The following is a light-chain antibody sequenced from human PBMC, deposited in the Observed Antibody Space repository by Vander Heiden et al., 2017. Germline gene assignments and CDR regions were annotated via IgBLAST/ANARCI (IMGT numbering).Light chain of an antibody. CDR3: SSYTSSSSL. V-gene: IGLV2-14*01. CDR2: AVS. CDR1: SSDVGGYNY. Sequence: QSALTQPASVSGSPGQSITIPCTGTSSDVGGYNYVSWYQQHPGKAPKLMIYAVSNRPSGVSNRFSGSKSANTASLTISGLQAEDEAYYYCSSYTSSSSLFGTGTKVTVL. J-gene: IGLJ1*01.